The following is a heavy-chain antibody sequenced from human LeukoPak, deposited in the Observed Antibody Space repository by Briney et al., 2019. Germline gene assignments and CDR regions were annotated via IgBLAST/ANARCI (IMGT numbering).Heavy chain of an antibody. CDR3: AKGPWIDYGDYWYYFDY. J-gene: IGHJ4*02. D-gene: IGHD4-17*01. Sequence: GGSLRLSCAASGFTFSSYAMSWVRQAPGKGLEWDSAISGSGGSTYYADSVKGRFTISRDNSKNTLYLQMNSLRAEDTAVYYCAKGPWIDYGDYWYYFDYWGQGTLVTVSS. V-gene: IGHV3-23*01. CDR2: ISGSGGST. CDR1: GFTFSSYA.